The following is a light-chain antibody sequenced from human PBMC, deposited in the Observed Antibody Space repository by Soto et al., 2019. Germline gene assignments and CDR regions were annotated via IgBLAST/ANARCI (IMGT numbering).Light chain of an antibody. CDR2: GNV. V-gene: IGLV1-40*01. CDR3: QSYDSSLSGYV. CDR1: SSNIGAPYD. Sequence: QSVLTQPPSVSGAPGQRVTISCTGSSSNIGAPYDVHWYQQLPGTAPKLLIYGNVNRPSGVPDRFSGSQSGTSASLAITGLQAEDEADYYCQSYDSSLSGYVFRAGTKLTVL. J-gene: IGLJ1*01.